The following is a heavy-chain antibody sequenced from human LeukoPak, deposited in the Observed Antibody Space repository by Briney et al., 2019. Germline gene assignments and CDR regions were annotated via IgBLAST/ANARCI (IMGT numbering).Heavy chain of an antibody. Sequence: ASVKVSCKASGYTFTMYYIHWVRQAPGQGLEWMGMINPSDGATTYAQRFQGRVTMTRDMSTTTVYMDLRSLRSEDTAVYFCAGEQRGGVSGSWGGLFASYYTYYYMDVWGRGTTVTVSS. CDR2: INPSDGAT. CDR3: AGEQRGGVSGSWGGLFASYYTYYYMDV. CDR1: GYTFTMYY. V-gene: IGHV1-46*01. J-gene: IGHJ6*03. D-gene: IGHD1-26*01.